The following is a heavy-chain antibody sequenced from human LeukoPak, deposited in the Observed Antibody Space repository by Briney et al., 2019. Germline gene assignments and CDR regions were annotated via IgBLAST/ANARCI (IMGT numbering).Heavy chain of an antibody. CDR2: IYSGGST. J-gene: IGHJ4*02. D-gene: IGHD3-22*01. Sequence: GGSLRLSCAASGFTFSSYAMSWVRQAPGKGLEWVSFIYSGGSTSYADSVKGRFTISRDNSKNTLYLQMNSLRAEDTAVYYCASSSGYSYAHDYWGQGTLVTVSS. V-gene: IGHV3-66*01. CDR1: GFTFSSYA. CDR3: ASSSGYSYAHDY.